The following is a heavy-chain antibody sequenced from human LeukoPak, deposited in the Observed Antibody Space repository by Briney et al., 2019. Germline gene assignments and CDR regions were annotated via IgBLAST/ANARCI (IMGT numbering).Heavy chain of an antibody. J-gene: IGHJ4*02. CDR3: ARDYDSSGYTPSN. CDR1: GFTFSSYA. CDR2: ISYDGSNK. Sequence: GGSLRLSCAASGFTFSSYAMHWVRQAPGKGLEWVAVISYDGSNKYYADSVKGRFTISRDNSKNTLYLQMNSLRAEDTAVYYCARDYDSSGYTPSNWGQGTLVTVSS. D-gene: IGHD3-22*01. V-gene: IGHV3-30-3*01.